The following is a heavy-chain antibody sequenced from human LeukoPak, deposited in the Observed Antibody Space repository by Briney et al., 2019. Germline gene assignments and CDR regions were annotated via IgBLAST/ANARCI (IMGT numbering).Heavy chain of an antibody. D-gene: IGHD6-13*01. CDR1: GASVSSTRYY. CDR2: IYYTGST. Sequence: SETLSLTCTVSGASVSSTRYYWSWIRQPPGKGLEWIGYIYYTGSTNYNFSLKSRVTISVDTSKNQFSLKLSSVTAADTAVYYCARVATAGPPNLGWYFDLWGRGTLVTVSS. V-gene: IGHV4-61*01. CDR3: ARVATAGPPNLGWYFDL. J-gene: IGHJ2*01.